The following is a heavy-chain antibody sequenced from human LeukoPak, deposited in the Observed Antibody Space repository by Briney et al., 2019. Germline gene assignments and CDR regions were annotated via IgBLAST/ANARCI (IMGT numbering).Heavy chain of an antibody. CDR1: GGSISSSSYY. D-gene: IGHD3-22*01. J-gene: IGHJ4*02. CDR2: IYYSGST. Sequence: SETLSLTCTVSGGSISSSSYYWGWIRQPPGKGLEWIGSIYYSGSTYYNPSLKSRVTIFVDTSKNQFSLKLSSVTAADTAVYYCARGEGYYDSSGYFPIDYWGQGTLVTVSS. CDR3: ARGEGYYDSSGYFPIDY. V-gene: IGHV4-39*01.